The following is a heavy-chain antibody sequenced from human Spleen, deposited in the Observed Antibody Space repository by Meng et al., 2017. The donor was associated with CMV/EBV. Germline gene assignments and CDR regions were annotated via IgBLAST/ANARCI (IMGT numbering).Heavy chain of an antibody. CDR1: GFSLSSSGMR. Sequence: SGPTLVKPTQTLTLTCSISGFSLSSSGMRVNWIRQPPGKALEWLALIDWNDDKRYTPSLKNRLSVTKDTSKNQVVLTMTKMDPLDTATYYCAHSYYDFWSGFNDAFQMWGQGTTVTVSS. J-gene: IGHJ3*02. CDR2: IDWNDDK. D-gene: IGHD3-3*01. V-gene: IGHV2-5*08. CDR3: AHSYYDFWSGFNDAFQM.